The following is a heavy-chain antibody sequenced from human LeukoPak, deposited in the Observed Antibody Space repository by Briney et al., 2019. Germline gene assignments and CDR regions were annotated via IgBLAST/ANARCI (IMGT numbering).Heavy chain of an antibody. CDR3: AKDESSSGYRGLGY. CDR2: VSWDGGST. CDR1: GFTFDDYA. D-gene: IGHD3-22*01. Sequence: GGSLTPSCVASGFTFDDYAMHWVRHAPGKGLEWVSLVSWDGGSTYYADSVKVRFTISRDNSKNSLYLQMNSLRAEDTALYYCAKDESSSGYRGLGYWGQGTLVTVSS. J-gene: IGHJ4*02. V-gene: IGHV3-43D*03.